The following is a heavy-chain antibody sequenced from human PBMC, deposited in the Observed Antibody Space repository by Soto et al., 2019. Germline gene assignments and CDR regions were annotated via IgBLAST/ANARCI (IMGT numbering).Heavy chain of an antibody. J-gene: IGHJ4*02. CDR1: GYTFTSYT. V-gene: IGHV1-69*02. D-gene: IGHD2-15*01. CDR2: IIPILGIA. Sequence: ASVKVSCKASGYTFTSYTISWVRQAPGQGLEWMGRIIPILGIANYAQKFQGRVTITADKSTSTAYMELSSLRSEDTAVYYCARVPAGTRGYCSGGSCPDWGQGTLVTVSS. CDR3: ARVPAGTRGYCSGGSCPD.